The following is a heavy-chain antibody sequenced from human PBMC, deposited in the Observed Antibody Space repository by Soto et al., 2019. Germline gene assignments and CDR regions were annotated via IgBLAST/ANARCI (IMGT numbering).Heavy chain of an antibody. J-gene: IGHJ1*01. Sequence: GGSLRLSCSASGFTFSSYAMSWVRQAPGKGLEWVSAISGSGGSTYYADSVKGRFTISRDNSKNTLYLQMNSLRAEDTAVYYCSKYTGRYRGIRRGSVAWGQGTLVTVSS. CDR2: ISGSGGST. V-gene: IGHV3-23*01. CDR3: SKYTGRYRGIRRGSVA. D-gene: IGHD3-10*01. CDR1: GFTFSSYA.